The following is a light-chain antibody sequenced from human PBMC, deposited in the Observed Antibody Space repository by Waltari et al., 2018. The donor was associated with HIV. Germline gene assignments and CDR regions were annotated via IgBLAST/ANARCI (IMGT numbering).Light chain of an antibody. V-gene: IGLV1-40*01. Sequence: QSVLTQPPSVSGAPGQRVTLSCTGSSSNIGAGFEVHWYQQLPGTAPKLLVYDNTKRPSGVPDRFSGSKSGTSASLGITGLQSEDEADYYCQSYDSSLRGILFGGGTKLTVL. CDR2: DNT. CDR1: SSNIGAGFE. J-gene: IGLJ2*01. CDR3: QSYDSSLRGIL.